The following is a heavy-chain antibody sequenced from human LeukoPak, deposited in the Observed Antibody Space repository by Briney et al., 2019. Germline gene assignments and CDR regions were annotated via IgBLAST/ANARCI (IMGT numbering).Heavy chain of an antibody. CDR1: GYTFTSYD. CDR2: MDPNTGNT. Sequence: ASVTVSFKASGYTFTSYDINWVRQATGQGLEWMGWMDPNTGNTGYAQKFQGRITMTGNTSISTAYMELSSLRSEGTAMYYSARFPRGWHADYWGQGTLVTVSS. D-gene: IGHD6-19*01. J-gene: IGHJ4*02. CDR3: ARFPRGWHADY. V-gene: IGHV1-8*01.